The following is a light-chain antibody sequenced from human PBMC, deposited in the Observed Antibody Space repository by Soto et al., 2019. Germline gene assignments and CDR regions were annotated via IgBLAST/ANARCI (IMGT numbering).Light chain of an antibody. J-gene: IGKJ1*01. CDR1: ESVNSRY. Sequence: EIVLTQSPGTLSLSPGERATLSCRASESVNSRYLSWYQQRPGQAPRLLIYGASSRATSIPDRFSGSGSGTDFSLTIRGLEPEDFAVYYCQQYTKPVWTFGQGTKVEIK. CDR3: QQYTKPVWT. CDR2: GAS. V-gene: IGKV3-20*01.